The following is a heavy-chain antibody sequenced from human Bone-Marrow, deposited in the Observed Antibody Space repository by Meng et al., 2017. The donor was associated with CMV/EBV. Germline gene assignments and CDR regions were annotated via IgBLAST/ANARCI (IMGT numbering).Heavy chain of an antibody. Sequence: GESLKISCAASGFTFSTSAMSWVRQAPGKGLEWVSVIYNGGSETYYADSVQGRFTISRDDSKNSLYLQMNSLRAEDTAVYYCARDRWELLQPFDYWGQGTLVTVSS. CDR3: ARDRWELLQPFDY. V-gene: IGHV3-23*03. CDR2: IYNGGSET. J-gene: IGHJ4*02. D-gene: IGHD1-26*01. CDR1: GFTFSTSA.